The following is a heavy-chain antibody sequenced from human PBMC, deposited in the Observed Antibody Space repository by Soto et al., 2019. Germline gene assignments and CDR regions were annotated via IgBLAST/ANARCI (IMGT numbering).Heavy chain of an antibody. Sequence: ASVKVSCKASGYTFTGYYMHWVRQAPGQGLEWMGWINPNSGGTNYAQKFQGWVTMTRDTSISTAYMELSRLRSDDTAVYYCASDGLSAAGNYSYYGMDVWGQGTTVPVSS. V-gene: IGHV1-2*04. D-gene: IGHD6-13*01. J-gene: IGHJ6*02. CDR3: ASDGLSAAGNYSYYGMDV. CDR2: INPNSGGT. CDR1: GYTFTGYY.